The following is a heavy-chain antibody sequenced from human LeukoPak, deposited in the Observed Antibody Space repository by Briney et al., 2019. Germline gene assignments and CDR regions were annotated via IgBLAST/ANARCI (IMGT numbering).Heavy chain of an antibody. J-gene: IGHJ4*02. V-gene: IGHV3-23*01. CDR2: ISGSGGST. CDR3: AVRYCSSTSCIDY. CDR1: GFTFSSYA. D-gene: IGHD2-2*01. Sequence: AGGSLRLSCAASGFTFSSYAMSWVRQAPGEGLEWVSAISGSGGSTYYADSVKGRFTISRDNSKNTLYLQMNSLRAEDTAVYYCAVRYCSSTSCIDYWGQGTLVTVSS.